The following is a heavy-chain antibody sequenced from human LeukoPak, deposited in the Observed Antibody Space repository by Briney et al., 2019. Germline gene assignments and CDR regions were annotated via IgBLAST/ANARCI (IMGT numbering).Heavy chain of an antibody. Sequence: SETLSLTCTVSGGPISSYYWSWIRQPPGKGLQWIGFIYYSGSTNYNPSLKSRVTISVDTSKDQFSLKLSSVTAADTAVYYWASRVGVGAPFDDAFDIWGQGTMVTVSS. CDR3: ASRVGVGAPFDDAFDI. D-gene: IGHD2-15*01. CDR1: GGPISSYY. V-gene: IGHV4-59*01. J-gene: IGHJ3*02. CDR2: IYYSGST.